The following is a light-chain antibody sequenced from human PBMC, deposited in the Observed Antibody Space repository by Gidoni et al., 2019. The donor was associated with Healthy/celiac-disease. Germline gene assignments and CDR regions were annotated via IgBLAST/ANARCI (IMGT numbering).Light chain of an antibody. CDR3: QQYYSYPRVT. Sequence: IRMTQSPSSFSASTGDRVTITCRASQGISSYLAWYQQKPGKAPKLLIYAASTLQSGVPSRFSGSGSGTDFTLTISCLQSEDFATYYCQQYYSYPRVTFGPGTKVDIK. CDR2: AAS. V-gene: IGKV1-8*01. CDR1: QGISSY. J-gene: IGKJ3*01.